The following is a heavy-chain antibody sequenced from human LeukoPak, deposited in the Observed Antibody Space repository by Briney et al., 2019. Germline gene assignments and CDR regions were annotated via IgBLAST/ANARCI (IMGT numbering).Heavy chain of an antibody. Sequence: ASVKVSCTVSGSSLSELSLYWVRQAPGKGLEWMGGFDVIDSETFYAQKFQGRVTMTEDSSTDTAYMEPRSLTSGDTALYYCAAGRPYSLLDYWGRGTLVTVSS. V-gene: IGHV1-24*01. CDR3: AAGRPYSLLDY. CDR1: GSSLSELS. CDR2: FDVIDSET. D-gene: IGHD5-18*01. J-gene: IGHJ4*02.